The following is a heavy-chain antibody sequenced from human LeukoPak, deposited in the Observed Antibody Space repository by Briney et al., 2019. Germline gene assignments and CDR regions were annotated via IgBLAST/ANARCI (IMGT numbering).Heavy chain of an antibody. D-gene: IGHD5-12*01. CDR2: ISGNGDSP. CDR3: ARGYSGYVLGGGSGRYLYYYLDV. Sequence: HPGGTLSLTCAASGFTFSSYKMSWVRQAPGKGKEWVSTISGNGDSPTYADSVKDRFTISRDNSNNTLHLLMHSLRAEDTALYFCARGYSGYVLGGGSGRYLYYYLDVWGKGTTVTVSS. CDR1: GFTFSSYK. V-gene: IGHV3-23*01. J-gene: IGHJ6*03.